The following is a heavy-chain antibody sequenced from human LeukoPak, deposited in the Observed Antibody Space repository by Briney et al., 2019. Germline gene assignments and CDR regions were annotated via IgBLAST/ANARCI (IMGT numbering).Heavy chain of an antibody. Sequence: PSQTLSLTCAVSGGSISSGGYSWSWIRQPPGKGLEWIGYIYYSGSTNYNPSLKSRVTISVDTSKNQFSLKLSSVTAADTAVYYCARGRITMVRGVAFFDYWGQGTLVTVSS. CDR2: IYYSGST. J-gene: IGHJ4*02. V-gene: IGHV4-61*08. CDR3: ARGRITMVRGVAFFDY. D-gene: IGHD3-10*01. CDR1: GGSISSGGYS.